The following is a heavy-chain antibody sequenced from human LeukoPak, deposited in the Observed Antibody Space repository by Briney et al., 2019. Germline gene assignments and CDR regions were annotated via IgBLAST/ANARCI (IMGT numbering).Heavy chain of an antibody. CDR1: GYTLTGHY. D-gene: IGHD7-27*01. J-gene: IGHJ3*02. Sequence: GPVQVSCKASGYTLTGHYIRWVRQAPGQGLEWMGWISPHSGFTMYPQRFQGRVTMTTDTSISTAFLEVRRLRSDDTAAYYCARQTGDDALDIWGQGTMITVYS. CDR3: ARQTGDDALDI. V-gene: IGHV1-2*02. CDR2: ISPHSGFT.